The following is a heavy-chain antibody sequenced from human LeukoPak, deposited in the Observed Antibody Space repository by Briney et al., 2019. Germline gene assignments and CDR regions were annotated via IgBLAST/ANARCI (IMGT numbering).Heavy chain of an antibody. CDR2: IYYSGST. J-gene: IGHJ4*02. CDR1: GGSISSSSYY. D-gene: IGHD5-24*01. Sequence: PSETLSLTCTVSGGSISSSSYYWGWIRQPPGKGLEWIGSIYYSGSTYYNPSLKSRVTISVDTSKDQFSLKLSSVTAADTAVYYCARHPQMATIERGFDYWGQGTLVTVSS. V-gene: IGHV4-39*01. CDR3: ARHPQMATIERGFDY.